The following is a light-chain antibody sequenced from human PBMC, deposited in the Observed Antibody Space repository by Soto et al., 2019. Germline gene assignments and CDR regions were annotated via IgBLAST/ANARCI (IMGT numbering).Light chain of an antibody. J-gene: IGKJ5*01. CDR2: DVS. CDR3: QQRNDWQVT. Sequence: VLTQSPVTLSLSPGERATLSCRASQSVDRYLAWYQQKPGQAPRLLIYDVSNRATGIPARFSGSGSGTDFTLTISSLEPGDFAVYYCQQRNDWQVTFGQGTRLEIK. V-gene: IGKV3-11*01. CDR1: QSVDRY.